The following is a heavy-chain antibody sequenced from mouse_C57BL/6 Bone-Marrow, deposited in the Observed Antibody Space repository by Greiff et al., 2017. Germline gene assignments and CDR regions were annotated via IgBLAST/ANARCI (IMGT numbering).Heavy chain of an antibody. Sequence: QVQLQQSGPGLVAPSQSLSITCTVSGFSLTSYGVDWVRQPPGKGLEWLGVIWGGGSTNYNSALMSRLSISKDNSKSQVFLKMNSLQTDDTAMYYCAHMSTTPYYAMDYWGQGTSVTVSS. CDR2: IWGGGST. D-gene: IGHD2-4*01. J-gene: IGHJ4*01. CDR3: AHMSTTPYYAMDY. V-gene: IGHV2-9*01. CDR1: GFSLTSYG.